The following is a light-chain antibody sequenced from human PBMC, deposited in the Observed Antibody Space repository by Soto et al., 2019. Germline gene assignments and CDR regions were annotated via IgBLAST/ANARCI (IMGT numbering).Light chain of an antibody. CDR1: STDVGRYNY. CDR3: TSYTSDSTYV. V-gene: IGLV2-14*01. CDR2: DVS. J-gene: IGLJ1*01. Sequence: VLTQPASMSGSPGQSITISCTGTSTDVGRYNYVSWYQQHPGKAPKLMVYDVSNRPSWVSNRFSGSKSGITASLTISELQAEDEADYYCTSYTSDSTYVFVTGTKVTVL.